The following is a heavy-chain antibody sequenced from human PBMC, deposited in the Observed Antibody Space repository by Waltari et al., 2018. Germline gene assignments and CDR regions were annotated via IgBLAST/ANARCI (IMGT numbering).Heavy chain of an antibody. V-gene: IGHV3-74*01. J-gene: IGHJ4*02. D-gene: IGHD6-13*01. CDR3: ARDPEAAGD. CDR2: ISSDGSRT. CDR1: GFTFSSHW. Sequence: EVQLVESGGDLVQPGGSLRLSCVDSGFTFSSHWMHWVRQAPGKGLVWVSRISSDGSRTTHADSVKGRFIISRNNAKNTLYLQINSLRVEDTAVYYCARDPEAAGDWGQGTLVTVSS.